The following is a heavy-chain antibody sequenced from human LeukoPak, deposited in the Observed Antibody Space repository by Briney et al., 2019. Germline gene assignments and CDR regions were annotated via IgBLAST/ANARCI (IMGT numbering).Heavy chain of an antibody. V-gene: IGHV3-21*01. CDR3: ARAYSATYRIDY. D-gene: IGHD1-26*01. J-gene: IGHJ4*02. CDR2: ISSSSSYI. Sequence: PGGSLRLSSAASGFTFSSYSMNWVRQAPGKGLEWVSSISSSSSYIYYADSVKGRFTISRDNAKNTLYLQMNSLRDEDTAIYYCARAYSATYRIDYWGQGTLVTVSS. CDR1: GFTFSSYS.